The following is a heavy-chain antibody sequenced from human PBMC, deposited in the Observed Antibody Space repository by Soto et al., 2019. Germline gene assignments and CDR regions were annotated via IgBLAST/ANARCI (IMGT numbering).Heavy chain of an antibody. J-gene: IGHJ4*02. V-gene: IGHV1-3*01. CDR2: INAGNGNT. CDR1: GYTFTSYA. D-gene: IGHD3-10*01. Sequence: ASVKVSCKASGYTFTSYAMHWVRQAPGQRLEWMGWINAGNGNTKYSQKFQGRVTITRDTSASTAYMELSSLRSEDTAVYYCARDPRNTYYYGSGSYSNQEEVDSWGQGPLVTVSS. CDR3: ARDPRNTYYYGSGSYSNQEEVDS.